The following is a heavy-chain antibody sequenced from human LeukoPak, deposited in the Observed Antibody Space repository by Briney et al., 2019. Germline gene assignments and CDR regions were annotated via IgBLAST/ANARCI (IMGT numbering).Heavy chain of an antibody. Sequence: GASVKVSCTASGYTFTSYGISWVRQAPGQGLEWMGWISAYNGNTNYAQKLQGRVTMTTDTSTSTAYMELRSLRSDDTAVYYCARVGRDIASYNWFDPWGQGTLVTVSS. D-gene: IGHD3-16*01. V-gene: IGHV1-18*01. CDR2: ISAYNGNT. CDR1: GYTFTSYG. J-gene: IGHJ5*02. CDR3: ARVGRDIASYNWFDP.